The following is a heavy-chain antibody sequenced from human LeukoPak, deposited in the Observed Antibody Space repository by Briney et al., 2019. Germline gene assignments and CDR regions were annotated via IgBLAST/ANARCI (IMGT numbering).Heavy chain of an antibody. V-gene: IGHV3-43*01. CDR1: GFTFDDYS. J-gene: IGHJ4*02. CDR3: AKEGLDYGFWRGSPYFDS. Sequence: AGGSLRLSCAASGFTFDDYSMHWVRQPPGKGLEWVSLISGDATETNYADSVRGRFTISRDNRENSLYLQMSSLTTEDTALYYCAKEGLDYGFWRGSPYFDSWGRGTLVTVSS. CDR2: ISGDATET. D-gene: IGHD3-3*01.